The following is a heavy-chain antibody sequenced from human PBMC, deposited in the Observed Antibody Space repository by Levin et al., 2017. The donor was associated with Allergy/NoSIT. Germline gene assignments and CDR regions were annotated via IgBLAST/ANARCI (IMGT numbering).Heavy chain of an antibody. Sequence: KISCKASGGTFSTLAFSWVRLAPGQGLDYMGGIIPVFDKTDYAQKFQGRVTITADESTSTVFMEVSSLRSDDTAVYYCARNSPGRGNYYHYGMDVWGQGTIVTVSS. J-gene: IGHJ6*02. CDR2: IIPVFDKT. CDR3: ARNSPGRGNYYHYGMDV. V-gene: IGHV1-69*01. D-gene: IGHD3-10*01. CDR1: GGTFSTLA.